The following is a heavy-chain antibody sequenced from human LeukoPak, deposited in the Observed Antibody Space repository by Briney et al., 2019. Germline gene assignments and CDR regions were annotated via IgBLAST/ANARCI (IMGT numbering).Heavy chain of an antibody. CDR3: ATGVATAFTY. D-gene: IGHD5-12*01. J-gene: IGHJ4*02. V-gene: IGHV1-2*02. Sequence: GSVKVSFKASGYTFTDDYIHWVRRAPGQGLEWMAWINPNSGDRYSAPKLQGRVTMTRDTSISTASMELSWLTSDDTAVYYCATGVATAFTYWGQGTLVTVSS. CDR2: INPNSGDR. CDR1: GYTFTDDY.